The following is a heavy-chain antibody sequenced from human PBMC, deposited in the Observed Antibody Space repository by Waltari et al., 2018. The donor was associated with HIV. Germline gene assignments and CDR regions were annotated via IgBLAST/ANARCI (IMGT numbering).Heavy chain of an antibody. CDR1: GYTFTAYY. D-gene: IGHD3-22*01. CDR3: ARDSYYYDSSGFFPDF. Sequence: QVQLVQSGAEVKKPGASVKVSCKASGYTFTAYYMHWVRQAPGQGLEWIGRINRNSGDTNYVQKFQGRVTMTRDTSISTAYMELSRLRSDDTAVYYCARDSYYYDSSGFFPDFWGQGTLVTVSS. CDR2: INRNSGDT. V-gene: IGHV1-2*06. J-gene: IGHJ4*02.